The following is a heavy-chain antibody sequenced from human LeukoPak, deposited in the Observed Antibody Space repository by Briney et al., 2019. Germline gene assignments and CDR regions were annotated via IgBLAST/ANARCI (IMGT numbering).Heavy chain of an antibody. V-gene: IGHV4-4*02. D-gene: IGHD2-15*01. Sequence: SETLSLTCAVSGGSISSSNWWSWVRQPPGKGLEWIGEIYHSGSTNYNPSLKSRVTISVDTSKNQFSLKLSSVTAADTAVYYCARLVVVVAATRNTSYYYYYGMDVWGQGTTVTVSS. CDR3: ARLVVVVAATRNTSYYYYYGMDV. CDR1: GGSISSSNW. J-gene: IGHJ6*02. CDR2: IYHSGST.